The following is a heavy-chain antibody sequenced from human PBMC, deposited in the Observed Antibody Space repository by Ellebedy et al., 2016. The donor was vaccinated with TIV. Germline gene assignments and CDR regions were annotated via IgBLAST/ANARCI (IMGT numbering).Heavy chain of an antibody. V-gene: IGHV3-30*02. J-gene: IGHJ3*02. CDR3: AREVDTSMVYPAPSAFDI. CDR2: IWLDGSKE. Sequence: PGGSLRLSCAASGFTFSRSGMHWVRQAPGKGLEWVAIIWLDGSKEYYADSVKGRFTISRDNSKNTLYLQMNSLRPEYTAVYYCAREVDTSMVYPAPSAFDIWGQGTMVTVSS. CDR1: GFTFSRSG. D-gene: IGHD5-18*01.